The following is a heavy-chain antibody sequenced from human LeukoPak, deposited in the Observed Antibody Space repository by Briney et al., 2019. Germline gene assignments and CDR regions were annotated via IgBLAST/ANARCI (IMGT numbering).Heavy chain of an antibody. CDR2: ITGSSSYI. Sequence: PGGSLRLSCAASGFTFSTYSMNWVRQAPGKGLEWVSSITGSSSYIYYADSMKGRFTISRDNAKNSLYLQMSSLRAEDTAVYYRARDRSSGWYDYWGQGTLVTVSS. CDR1: GFTFSTYS. D-gene: IGHD6-19*01. V-gene: IGHV3-21*01. J-gene: IGHJ4*02. CDR3: ARDRSSGWYDY.